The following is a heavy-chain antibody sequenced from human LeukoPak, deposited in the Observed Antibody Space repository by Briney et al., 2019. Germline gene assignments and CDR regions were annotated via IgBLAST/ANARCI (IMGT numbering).Heavy chain of an antibody. J-gene: IGHJ4*02. CDR2: ISYDGSNK. Sequence: GGSLRLSCAASGFTFSSYGMHWVRQAPGRGLEWVAVISYDGSNKYYADSVKGRFTTSRDNSKNTLYLQMNSLRAEDTAVYYCAKDRKGYCSGGSCYSTYYFDYWGQGTLVTVSS. CDR3: AKDRKGYCSGGSCYSTYYFDY. V-gene: IGHV3-30*18. D-gene: IGHD2-15*01. CDR1: GFTFSSYG.